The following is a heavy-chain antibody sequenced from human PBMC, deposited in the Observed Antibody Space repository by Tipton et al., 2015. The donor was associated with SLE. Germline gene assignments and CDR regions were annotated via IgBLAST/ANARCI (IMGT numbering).Heavy chain of an antibody. Sequence: LRLSCAASGFTVSSNYMSWVRQAPGKGLEWVSVIYSGGSTYYADSVKGRFTISRDNSKNTLYLQMNSLRAEDTAVYYCATNAQQQLVWDYWGQGTLVTVSS. D-gene: IGHD6-13*01. J-gene: IGHJ4*02. V-gene: IGHV3-66*02. CDR1: GFTVSSNY. CDR3: ATNAQQQLVWDY. CDR2: IYSGGST.